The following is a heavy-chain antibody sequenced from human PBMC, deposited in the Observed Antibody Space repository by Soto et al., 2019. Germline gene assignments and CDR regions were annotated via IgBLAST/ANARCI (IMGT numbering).Heavy chain of an antibody. Sequence: GGSLRLSCAASGFTFSSYAMSWVRQAPGKGLEWVSAISGSGGSTYYADSVKGRFTISRDNSKNTLYLQMNSLRAEDTAVYYCAKDRFVILETSIYNYFDFWGQGTLVTVSS. D-gene: IGHD2-21*01. CDR2: ISGSGGST. CDR3: AKDRFVILETSIYNYFDF. J-gene: IGHJ4*02. V-gene: IGHV3-23*01. CDR1: GFTFSSYA.